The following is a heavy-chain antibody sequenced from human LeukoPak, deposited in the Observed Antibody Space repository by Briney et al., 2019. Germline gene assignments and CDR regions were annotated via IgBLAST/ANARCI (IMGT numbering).Heavy chain of an antibody. J-gene: IGHJ4*02. D-gene: IGHD3/OR15-3a*01. Sequence: PGRSLRLSCAASGFTFSSYAMHWVRQAPGKGLEWVAVISFDENNKYYADSVKGRFTISRDDSKNTLYVQMNSLRAEDTAVYYCAKVRTGHYFDYWGQGTLVTVSS. CDR1: GFTFSSYA. CDR2: ISFDENNK. V-gene: IGHV3-30-3*01. CDR3: AKVRTGHYFDY.